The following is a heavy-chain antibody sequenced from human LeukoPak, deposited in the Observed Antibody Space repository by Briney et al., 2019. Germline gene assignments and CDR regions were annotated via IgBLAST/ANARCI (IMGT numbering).Heavy chain of an antibody. J-gene: IGHJ4*02. D-gene: IGHD6-6*01. CDR2: IYYSGST. CDR3: ARGRSSDY. Sequence: SETLSLTCTVPGGSISSSYWSWIRQPPGKGLEWIGYIYYSGSTNYNPSLKSRVTISVDTSKNQFSLKLSSVTAADTAVYYCARGRSSDYWGQGTLVTVSS. V-gene: IGHV4-59*01. CDR1: GGSISSSY.